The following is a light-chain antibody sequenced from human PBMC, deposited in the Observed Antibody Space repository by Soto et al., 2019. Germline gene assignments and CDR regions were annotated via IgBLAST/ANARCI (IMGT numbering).Light chain of an antibody. V-gene: IGKV1D-16*01. J-gene: IGKJ1*01. CDR3: QQYNSYLWT. Sequence: DIQMTQSPSSVSASVGDRFTITCRASQDISSWLAWYQQKPGKAPKIMIYAASSLQGGVPSRFSGSGSGTEFTLTISSLQPEDFATYYCQQYNSYLWTFGHGTKVDIK. CDR2: AAS. CDR1: QDISSW.